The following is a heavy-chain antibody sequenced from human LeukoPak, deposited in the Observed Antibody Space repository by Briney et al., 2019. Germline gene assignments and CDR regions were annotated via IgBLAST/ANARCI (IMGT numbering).Heavy chain of an antibody. Sequence: GGSLRLSCAASGFTFSSYGMHWVRQARGKGLEWVAVISYDGSNKYYTDSVKGRFTISRDNSKNTLYLQMNSLRAEDTAVYYCANTYYYDSSGYPHDAFDIWGQGTMLTVSS. J-gene: IGHJ3*02. CDR3: ANTYYYDSSGYPHDAFDI. V-gene: IGHV3-30*18. D-gene: IGHD3-22*01. CDR2: ISYDGSNK. CDR1: GFTFSSYG.